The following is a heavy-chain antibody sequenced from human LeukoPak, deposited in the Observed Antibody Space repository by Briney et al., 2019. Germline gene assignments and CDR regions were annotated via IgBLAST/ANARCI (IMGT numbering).Heavy chain of an antibody. CDR3: ARGHGPGDYYYYGMDV. Sequence: GRSLRLSCAASGFTFSSYAMHWVRQAPGKGLEWVAVISYDGSNKYYADSVKGRFTISRDNSKNTLYLQMNSLRAEDTAVYYCARGHGPGDYYYYGMDVWGKGTTVTVSS. V-gene: IGHV3-30*04. D-gene: IGHD5-24*01. CDR1: GFTFSSYA. CDR2: ISYDGSNK. J-gene: IGHJ6*04.